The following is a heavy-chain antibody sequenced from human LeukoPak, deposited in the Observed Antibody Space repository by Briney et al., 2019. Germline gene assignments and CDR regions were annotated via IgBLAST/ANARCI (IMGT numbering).Heavy chain of an antibody. V-gene: IGHV3-21*06. Sequence: WGSLRLSCTASGFTFSDCDMNWFRQAPGKGLQWVSSISYMGDHRYYADSAKGRFTISRDNAKNSLYLQMDNLRADDTAVYYCGKAFPPLRVAAAGDYWGQGPLVTVYS. J-gene: IGHJ4*02. CDR3: GKAFPPLRVAAAGDY. CDR2: ISYMGDHR. D-gene: IGHD6-25*01. CDR1: GFTFSDCD.